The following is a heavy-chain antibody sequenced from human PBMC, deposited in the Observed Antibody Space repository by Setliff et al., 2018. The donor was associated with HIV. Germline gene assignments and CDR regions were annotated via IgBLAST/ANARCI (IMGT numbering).Heavy chain of an antibody. CDR1: GGSISTYY. D-gene: IGHD3-3*01. CDR2: IYTSGTT. CDR3: ARHANYDFWSGYWGYYFDY. Sequence: SETLSLTCTVSGGSISTYYWSWIRQPPGKGLEWIGYIYTSGTTNYNPSLKSRVTISVDTSKKQVSLKLSSVTAADTAVYYCARHANYDFWSGYWGYYFDYWGQGTLVTSPQ. V-gene: IGHV4-4*09. J-gene: IGHJ4*02.